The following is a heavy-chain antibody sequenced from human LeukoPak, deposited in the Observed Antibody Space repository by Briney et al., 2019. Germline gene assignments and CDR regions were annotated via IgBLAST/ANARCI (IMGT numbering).Heavy chain of an antibody. CDR1: GFTFSTYS. CDR3: ARGQWGGYYFDY. V-gene: IGHV3-21*01. J-gene: IGHJ4*02. CDR2: ISSSSSYL. D-gene: IGHD1-26*01. Sequence: NPGGSLRLSCAASGFTFSTYSMSWVRKAPGKGLEWVSSISSSSSYLYYADSVKGRFTFSRDNAKNSLYLQMNSLRAEDTAVYYCARGQWGGYYFDYWGQGTLVTVSS.